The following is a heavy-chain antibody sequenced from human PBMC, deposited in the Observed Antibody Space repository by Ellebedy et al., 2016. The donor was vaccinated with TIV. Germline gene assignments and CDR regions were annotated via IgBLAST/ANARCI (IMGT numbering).Heavy chain of an antibody. J-gene: IGHJ4*02. Sequence: GGSLRLXCAASGFIFRNYYMSWVRQAPGKGLEWVANIKDDGSEENYADFVKGRFTISRDNAKNSLYLQMNSLRAEDTAMYYCARSVAGFDSWGQGTLVTVSS. CDR3: ARSVAGFDS. CDR2: IKDDGSEE. V-gene: IGHV3-7*04. CDR1: GFIFRNYY. D-gene: IGHD4-23*01.